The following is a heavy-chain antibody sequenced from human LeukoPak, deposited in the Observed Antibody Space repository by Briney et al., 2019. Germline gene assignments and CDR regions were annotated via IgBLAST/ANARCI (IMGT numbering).Heavy chain of an antibody. Sequence: SETLSLTCAVYGGSFSGYYWSWIRQPPGKGLEWIGEINHSGSTNYNPSLKSRVTISVDTSKNQFSLKLSSVTAADTAVYCCARLQLRVAARHRPAPTWVIDYWRQGTLVTVSS. D-gene: IGHD6-13*01. V-gene: IGHV4-34*01. CDR2: INHSGST. CDR3: ARLQLRVAARHRPAPTWVIDY. CDR1: GGSFSGYY. J-gene: IGHJ4*02.